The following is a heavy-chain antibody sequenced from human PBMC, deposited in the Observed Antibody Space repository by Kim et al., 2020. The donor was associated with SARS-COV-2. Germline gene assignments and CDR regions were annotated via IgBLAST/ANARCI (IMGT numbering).Heavy chain of an antibody. D-gene: IGHD3-16*01. CDR2: TTRDGDGS. CDR3: VRYGRSYGAVH. J-gene: IGHJ4*02. Sequence: GGSLRLSCSASGFTFSDYAIHWVRRTPGMGLQYVSATTRDGDGSFYADSVKDRFTIFRDNSKNTLFLQMNGLRLEDTSLYYCVRYGRSYGAVHWGQGTLVSVS. V-gene: IGHV3-64D*06. CDR1: GFTFSDYA.